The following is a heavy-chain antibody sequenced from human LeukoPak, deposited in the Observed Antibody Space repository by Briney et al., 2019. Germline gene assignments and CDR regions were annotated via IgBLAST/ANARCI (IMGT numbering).Heavy chain of an antibody. V-gene: IGHV3-21*01. J-gene: IGHJ3*02. Sequence: GGSLRLSCAASGFTFSSYSMNWVRQAPGKGLEWVSSVSSSGTYIFYADSVEGRFTISRDNAKNSLFLQMNSPRAEDTAVYFCARARYYYGSGTYYNGASDIWGQGTMVTVSS. CDR1: GFTFSSYS. CDR3: ARARYYYGSGTYYNGASDI. CDR2: VSSSGTYI. D-gene: IGHD3-10*01.